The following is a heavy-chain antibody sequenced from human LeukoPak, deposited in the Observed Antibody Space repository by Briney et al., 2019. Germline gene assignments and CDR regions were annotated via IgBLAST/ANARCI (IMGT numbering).Heavy chain of an antibody. CDR2: FSGSGGNT. CDR1: GFTFSSYA. J-gene: IGHJ4*02. D-gene: IGHD3-9*01. V-gene: IGHV3-23*01. CDR3: ARVVESLVTPEYYFDY. Sequence: GGSLRLSCAASGFTFSSYAMSWVRQAPGKGLEGVSTFSGSGGNTYYADSVKGRFTISRDNSKNTLYLQMNSLRAEDTAVYYCARVVESLVTPEYYFDYWGQGTLVTVSS.